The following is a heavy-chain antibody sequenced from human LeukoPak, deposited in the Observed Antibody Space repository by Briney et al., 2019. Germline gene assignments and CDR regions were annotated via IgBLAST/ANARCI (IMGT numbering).Heavy chain of an antibody. D-gene: IGHD6-19*01. CDR2: ISSSSSYI. J-gene: IGHJ4*02. CDR1: GFTFSSYS. V-gene: IGHV3-21*01. Sequence: PGGSLRLSCAASGFTFSSYSMNWVRQAPGKGLEWVSSISSSSSYIYYADSVKGRFTISRDNAKNSLYLQMNSLRAEDTAVYYCARGGAYISAVAGTLDYWGQGTLVPVSS. CDR3: ARGGAYISAVAGTLDY.